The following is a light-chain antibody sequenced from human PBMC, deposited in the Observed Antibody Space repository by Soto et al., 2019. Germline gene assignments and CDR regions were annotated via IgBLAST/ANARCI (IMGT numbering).Light chain of an antibody. CDR3: QRYEPAPWT. CDR1: QGIRNC. J-gene: IGKJ1*01. CDR2: AAS. Sequence: DIQMTQSPSSLSASVGDRVTITCRASQGIRNCLAWYQEKPGKVPKLLIYAASTLQSGVPSRFSGSGSGTDFTLTISSLQPEDVATYYYQRYEPAPWTFGQGTKVEIK. V-gene: IGKV1-27*01.